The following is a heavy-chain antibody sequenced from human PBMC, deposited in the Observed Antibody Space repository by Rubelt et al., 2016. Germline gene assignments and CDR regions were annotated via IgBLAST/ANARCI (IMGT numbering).Heavy chain of an antibody. CDR1: GGSFSGYY. CDR3: ARERSI. CDR2: ISNRGTT. Sequence: QVQLQQWGAGLLKPSETLSLTCAVYGGSFSGYYWSWIRQPPGKGLEWIGYISNRGTTYYNPSLKSRLSISMDMSKNQFSLKLSSVTAADTAVYYCARERSIWGQGTLVTVSS. V-gene: IGHV4-34*01. J-gene: IGHJ4*02.